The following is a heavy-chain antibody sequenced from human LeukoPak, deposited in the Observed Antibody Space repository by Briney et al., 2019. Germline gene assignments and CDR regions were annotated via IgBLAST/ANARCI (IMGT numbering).Heavy chain of an antibody. J-gene: IGHJ4*02. V-gene: IGHV3-30*01. D-gene: IGHD2-21*01. Sequence: VRQAPGXXLEWVAVISYDGSNKYYADSVKGRFTISRDNSKNTLYLQMNSLRAEDTAVYYCARVIPTSLGFDYWGQGTLVTVSS. CDR2: ISYDGSNK. CDR3: ARVIPTSLGFDY.